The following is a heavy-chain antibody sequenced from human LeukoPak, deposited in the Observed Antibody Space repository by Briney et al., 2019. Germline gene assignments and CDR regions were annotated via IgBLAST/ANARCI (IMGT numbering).Heavy chain of an antibody. J-gene: IGHJ6*03. Sequence: SETLSLTCAVYGGSFSGHYWSWIRQPPGKGLEWIGEINHSGSTNYNPSLKSRVTISVDTSKNQFSLKLSSVTAADTAVYYCARGRYGPRYYYYMDVWGKGTTVTVSS. V-gene: IGHV4-34*01. CDR1: GGSFSGHY. CDR3: ARGRYGPRYYYYMDV. CDR2: INHSGST. D-gene: IGHD1-1*01.